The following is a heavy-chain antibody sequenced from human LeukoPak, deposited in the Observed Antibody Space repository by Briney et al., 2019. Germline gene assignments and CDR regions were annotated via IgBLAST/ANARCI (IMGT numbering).Heavy chain of an antibody. CDR3: ARGKDYYDSSGYYYGLDY. V-gene: IGHV4-59*01. Sequence: SETLSLSCTVSGGSISSYYWSWIRQPPGKGLEWIGYIYYSGSTNYNPSLKSRVTISVDKSKNQFSLKLSSVTAADTAVYYCARGKDYYDSSGYYYGLDYWGQGTLVTVSS. D-gene: IGHD3-22*01. CDR2: IYYSGST. CDR1: GGSISSYY. J-gene: IGHJ4*02.